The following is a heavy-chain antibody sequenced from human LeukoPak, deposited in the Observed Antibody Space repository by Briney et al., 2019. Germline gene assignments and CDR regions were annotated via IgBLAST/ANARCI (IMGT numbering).Heavy chain of an antibody. Sequence: ASVKVSCKASGYTFTGYYMHWVRQAPGQGLEWMGWINPNSGGTNYAQKFQGRVTMTRDTSISTAYMELSRLRSDDTAVYYCARDETHYDFWSGYYYGYWGQGTLVTVSS. CDR2: INPNSGGT. D-gene: IGHD3-3*01. J-gene: IGHJ4*02. CDR1: GYTFTGYY. V-gene: IGHV1-2*02. CDR3: ARDETHYDFWSGYYYGY.